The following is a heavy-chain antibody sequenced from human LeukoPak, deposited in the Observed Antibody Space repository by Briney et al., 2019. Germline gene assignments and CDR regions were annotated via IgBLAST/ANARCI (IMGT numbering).Heavy chain of an antibody. CDR1: GFSLSTNGVG. D-gene: IGHD3-16*01. CDR3: AHINAWGSYSLFDY. Sequence: SGPTLVNPTQTLTLTCTLSGFSLSTNGVGVGWIRRPPGKALEWLALIYWNDDKRYSPSLKSRLTITRDTSRNRVGLTMTNMDPVDAGTYYCAHINAWGSYSLFDYWGQGTLVTVSS. J-gene: IGHJ4*02. CDR2: IYWNDDK. V-gene: IGHV2-5*01.